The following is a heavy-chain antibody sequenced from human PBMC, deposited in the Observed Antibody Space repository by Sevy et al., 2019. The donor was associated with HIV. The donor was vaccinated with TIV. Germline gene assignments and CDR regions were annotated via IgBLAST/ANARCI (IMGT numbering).Heavy chain of an antibody. CDR3: AKDREVRGVIIFYFDY. CDR2: IGGSGGST. CDR1: GFTFSSYA. V-gene: IGHV3-23*01. D-gene: IGHD3-10*01. J-gene: IGHJ4*02. Sequence: GGSLRLSCAASGFTFSSYAMSWVHQAPGKELEWVSAIGGSGGSTYYADSVKGRFTISRDNSKNTLYLQMNSLRAEDTAVYYCAKDREVRGVIIFYFDYWGQGTLVTVSS.